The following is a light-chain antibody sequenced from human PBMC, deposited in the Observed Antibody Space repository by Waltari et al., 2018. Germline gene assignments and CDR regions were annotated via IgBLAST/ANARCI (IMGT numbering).Light chain of an antibody. CDR2: AAS. V-gene: IGKV3-15*01. Sequence: EIVMTQSPVTLSVSPGERATLSCVTSQSVRINLAWYQQKPGQAPRLLIYAASTRATGIPARFSGSGSGTEFTLTISSLQSEDFAVYYCQQYNNWPLTFGGGTKVEIK. CDR1: QSVRIN. CDR3: QQYNNWPLT. J-gene: IGKJ4*01.